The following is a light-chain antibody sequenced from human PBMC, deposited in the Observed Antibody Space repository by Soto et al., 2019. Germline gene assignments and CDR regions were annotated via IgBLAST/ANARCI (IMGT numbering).Light chain of an antibody. Sequence: IQLTQSPSSLSVSMGDRVTITCRASQGINNYLAWYQQKPGKAPNLLIYGASTLQGGVPSRFSGSGSGTDFTLTVSSLQPEELATYYCQQLFMYPPTFGPGTKVDIK. V-gene: IGKV1-9*01. J-gene: IGKJ3*01. CDR2: GAS. CDR3: QQLFMYPPT. CDR1: QGINNY.